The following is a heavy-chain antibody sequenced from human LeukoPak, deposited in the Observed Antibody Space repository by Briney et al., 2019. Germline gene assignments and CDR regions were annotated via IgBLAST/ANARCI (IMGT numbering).Heavy chain of an antibody. Sequence: PGGSLRLSCAASGFTFSSYAMSWVRQAPGKGLEWVSAISGSDGSTYYADSVKGRFTISRDNSKNTLYLQMNSLRAEDTAVYYCAKAYPSRVVVIPYYFDYWGQGTLVTVSS. V-gene: IGHV3-23*01. J-gene: IGHJ4*02. D-gene: IGHD3-22*01. CDR1: GFTFSSYA. CDR2: ISGSDGST. CDR3: AKAYPSRVVVIPYYFDY.